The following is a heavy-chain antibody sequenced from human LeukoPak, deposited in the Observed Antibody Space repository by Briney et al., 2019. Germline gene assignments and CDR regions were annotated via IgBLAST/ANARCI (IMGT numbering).Heavy chain of an antibody. CDR2: IRYDGSNK. CDR3: AKGVVAATYFDY. D-gene: IGHD2-15*01. CDR1: GFTFSSYG. J-gene: IGHJ4*02. V-gene: IGHV3-30*02. Sequence: GGSLRLSCAASGFTFSSYGMHWVRQAPGKGLEWVAFIRYDGSNKYYADSVKGRFTISRDNSKNTLYLQMNSLRAEDTAVYYCAKGVVAATYFDYWGQGTLVTVSS.